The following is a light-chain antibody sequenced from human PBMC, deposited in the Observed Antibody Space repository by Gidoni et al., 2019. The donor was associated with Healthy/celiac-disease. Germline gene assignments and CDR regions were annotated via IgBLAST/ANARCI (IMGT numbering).Light chain of an antibody. CDR3: QQYGSSPET. Sequence: DIVLTQSPGTLSLSPGERATLSCRARQSVSSSYLAWYQQKPGQAPRLLIYGASSRATGIPDRCSGRGSGTDCTLTISRLEPEDFAVYYCQQYGSSPETFGQGTKVEIK. CDR1: QSVSSSY. CDR2: GAS. V-gene: IGKV3-20*01. J-gene: IGKJ1*01.